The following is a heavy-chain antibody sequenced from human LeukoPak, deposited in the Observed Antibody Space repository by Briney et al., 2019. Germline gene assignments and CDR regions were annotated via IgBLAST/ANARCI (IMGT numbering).Heavy chain of an antibody. CDR1: GGSISSSSYY. V-gene: IGHV4-39*01. Sequence: SETLSLTCTVSGGSISSSSYYWGWIRQPPGKGLEWIGSIYYSGSTYYNPSLKSRVTISVDTSKNQFSLKLSSVTAADTAVYYCARVVAAQEYFDYWGQGTLVTVSS. CDR3: ARVVAAQEYFDY. J-gene: IGHJ4*02. CDR2: IYYSGST. D-gene: IGHD6-13*01.